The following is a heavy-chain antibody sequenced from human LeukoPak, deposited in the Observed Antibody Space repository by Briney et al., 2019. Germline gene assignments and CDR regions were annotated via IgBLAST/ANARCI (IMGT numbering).Heavy chain of an antibody. V-gene: IGHV7-4-1*02. CDR1: GYTFTEYS. J-gene: IGHJ4*02. CDR3: VKDLRVVD. Sequence: ASVKVSCKTSGYTFTEYSINWVRQAPGQGLEWMGWINTNTGNPTYAQGFTGRFVFSLDTSASTAFLQISSLTPEDTAVYYCVKDLRVVDWGQGTLVTVSS. CDR2: INTNTGNP. D-gene: IGHD3-22*01.